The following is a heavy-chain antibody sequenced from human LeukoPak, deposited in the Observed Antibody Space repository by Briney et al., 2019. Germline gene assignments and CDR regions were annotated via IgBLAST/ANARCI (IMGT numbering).Heavy chain of an antibody. V-gene: IGHV3-21*01. CDR2: ISSSSSYI. CDR3: ARGIAGYCSSTSCPTG. D-gene: IGHD2-2*01. J-gene: IGHJ4*02. CDR1: GFTFSSYS. Sequence: GGSLRLSCAASGFTFSSYSMNWVRRAPGKGLEWVSSISSSSSYIYYADSVKGRFTISRDNVKNSLYLQMNSLRAEDTAVYYCARGIAGYCSSTSCPTGWGQGTLVTVSS.